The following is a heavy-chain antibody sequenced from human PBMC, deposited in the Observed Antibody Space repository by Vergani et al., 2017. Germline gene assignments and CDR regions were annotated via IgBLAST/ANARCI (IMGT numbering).Heavy chain of an antibody. CDR1: GFTFSNAW. D-gene: IGHD2-2*01. V-gene: IGHV3-15*01. CDR3: TTRYGSSISCYQSDYFDD. CDR2: IKSKTDGGTT. Sequence: EVQLVESGGGLVKPGGSLRLSCAASGFTFSNAWMSWVRQAPGKGLEWVGRIKSKTDGGTTDYAAPGKGRFTISRDDAKNTLYLQMNSLKTEDTAVNYCTTRYGSSISCYQSDYFDDWGQGTLVTVSS. J-gene: IGHJ4*02.